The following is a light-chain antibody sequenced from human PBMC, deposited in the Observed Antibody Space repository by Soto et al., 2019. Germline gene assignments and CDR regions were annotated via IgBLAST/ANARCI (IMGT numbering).Light chain of an antibody. J-gene: IGLJ1*01. CDR2: EVS. CDR1: SSDVGGYYY. V-gene: IGLV2-8*01. CDR3: SSYAGTNTPYV. Sequence: QSALTQPPSASGSPGQSVTISCTGTSSDVGGYYYVSWYQQHPGKAPKLMIYEVSKRPSGVPDRFSGSKSGNTASLTVSGLQAEDEADYYCSSYAGTNTPYVFRTGTKLTVL.